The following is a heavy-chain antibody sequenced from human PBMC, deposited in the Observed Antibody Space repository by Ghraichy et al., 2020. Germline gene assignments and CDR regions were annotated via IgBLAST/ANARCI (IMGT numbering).Heavy chain of an antibody. Sequence: SETLSLTCTVSGGSVSSGSYYWSWIRQPPGKGLEWIGYIYYSGSTNYNPSLKSRVTISVDTSKNQFSLKLSSVTAADTAVYYCARAQAVVVPAAISDAFDIWGQGAMVTVSS. CDR3: ARAQAVVVPAAISDAFDI. V-gene: IGHV4-61*01. D-gene: IGHD2-2*01. CDR1: GGSVSSGSYY. CDR2: IYYSGST. J-gene: IGHJ3*02.